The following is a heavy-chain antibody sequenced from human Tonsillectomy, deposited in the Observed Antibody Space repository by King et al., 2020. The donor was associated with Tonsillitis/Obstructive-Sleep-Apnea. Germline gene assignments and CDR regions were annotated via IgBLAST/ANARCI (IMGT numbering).Heavy chain of an antibody. CDR3: ARVFYGGFDY. Sequence: VQLVESGGGLIQPGGSLRLSCAASGFTVSGSSMSWARHAPGKGLEWVSIIYSGGNNYYPDSVKGRFTISGDNSKNTLYRQMNNLRAEDTALYYCARVFYGGFDYWGQGTLVTVSS. J-gene: IGHJ4*02. V-gene: IGHV3-53*01. D-gene: IGHD4-23*01. CDR2: IYSGGNN. CDR1: GFTVSGSS.